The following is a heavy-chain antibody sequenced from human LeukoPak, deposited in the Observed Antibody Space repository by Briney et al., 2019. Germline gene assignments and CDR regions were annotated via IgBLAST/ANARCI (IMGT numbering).Heavy chain of an antibody. CDR1: GGSFSGYY. J-gene: IGHJ4*02. CDR3: ARDGVLYCSGGSCYPHFDY. CDR2: INHSGST. V-gene: IGHV4-34*01. D-gene: IGHD2-15*01. Sequence: SETLSLTCAVYGGSFSGYYWSWIRQPPGKGLEWIGEINHSGSTNYNPSLKSRVTISVDTSKNQFSLKLSSVTAADTAVYYCARDGVLYCSGGSCYPHFDYSGQGTLVTVSS.